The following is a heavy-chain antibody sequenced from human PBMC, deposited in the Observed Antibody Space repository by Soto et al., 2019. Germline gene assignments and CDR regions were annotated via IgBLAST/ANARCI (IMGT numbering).Heavy chain of an antibody. Sequence: VGSLRLSCAASGFTFSDYYMSWIRQAPGKGLEWVSYISSSGSTIYYAGSVKGRFTISRDNAKNSLYLQMNSLRAEDTAVYYCARRLAVAGMDHWFDPWGQGTLVTVSS. CDR1: GFTFSDYY. J-gene: IGHJ5*02. D-gene: IGHD6-19*01. CDR3: ARRLAVAGMDHWFDP. CDR2: ISSSGSTI. V-gene: IGHV3-11*01.